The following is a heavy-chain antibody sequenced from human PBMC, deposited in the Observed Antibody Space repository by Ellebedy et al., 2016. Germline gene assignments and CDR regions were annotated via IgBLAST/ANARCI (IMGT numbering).Heavy chain of an antibody. CDR1: GGSISSVGYS. D-gene: IGHD3-22*01. V-gene: IGHV4-30-2*01. J-gene: IGHJ4*02. Sequence: SETLSLTXAVSGGSISSVGYSWSWILQPPGKGLEWIGYIYHSGSTYYNPSLKSRVTISVDRSKNQFSLKLSSVTAADTAVYYCARSRPDSSGYYYVSDYFDYWGQGTLVTVSS. CDR2: IYHSGST. CDR3: ARSRPDSSGYYYVSDYFDY.